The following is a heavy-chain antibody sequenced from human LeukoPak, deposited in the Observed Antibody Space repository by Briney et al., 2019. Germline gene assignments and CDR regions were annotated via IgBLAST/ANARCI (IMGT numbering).Heavy chain of an antibody. D-gene: IGHD3-3*01. CDR1: GDSLSSFY. CDR3: AGRHYDFWSGSSPALTY. J-gene: IGHJ4*02. V-gene: IGHV4-4*09. CDR2: NYTSESS. Sequence: SETLSHTCTVSGDSLSSFYWSWVRQPPRKGMEWIGYNYTSESSNDNPSPKSRVTTSLYKSKNKFSLKQSSVTAADTAVYYCAGRHYDFWSGSSPALTYWGQGTLVTVSS.